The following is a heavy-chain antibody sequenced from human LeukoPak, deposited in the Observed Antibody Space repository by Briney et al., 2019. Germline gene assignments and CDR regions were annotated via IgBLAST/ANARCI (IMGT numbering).Heavy chain of an antibody. Sequence: GASVEVSCKASGGTFSSYAISWVRQAPGQGLEWMGRIIPIFGIANYAQKFQGRVTITADKSTSTAYMELSSLRSEDTAVYYCASRYCGGDCYPTRHLDIWGQGTMVTVSS. CDR3: ASRYCGGDCYPTRHLDI. CDR2: IIPIFGIA. D-gene: IGHD2-21*02. V-gene: IGHV1-69*04. CDR1: GGTFSSYA. J-gene: IGHJ3*02.